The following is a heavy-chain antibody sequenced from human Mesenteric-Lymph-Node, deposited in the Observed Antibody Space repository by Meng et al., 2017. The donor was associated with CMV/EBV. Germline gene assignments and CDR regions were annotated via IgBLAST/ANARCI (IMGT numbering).Heavy chain of an antibody. CDR3: ARERRNYYGSGSYMDS. Sequence: WIRQPPGKGLEWIGYISYSGSTYYNPSLKSRVTISVDTSKNQLSLKLNSMNVADTAVYYCARERRNYYGSGSYMDSWGQGTLVTVSS. J-gene: IGHJ4*02. CDR2: ISYSGST. V-gene: IGHV4-31*02. D-gene: IGHD3-10*01.